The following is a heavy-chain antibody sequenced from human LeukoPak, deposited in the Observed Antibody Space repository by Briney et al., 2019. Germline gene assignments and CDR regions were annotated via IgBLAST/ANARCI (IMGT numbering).Heavy chain of an antibody. V-gene: IGHV3-74*01. CDR2: INSDGSST. CDR1: GFTFSSYW. D-gene: IGHD3-10*01. Sequence: GGSLRLSCAASGFTFSSYWMHWVRQAPGKGLVWVSRINSDGSSTSYADSVKGRFTISRDNAKNTLYLQMNSLRAENTAVYYCARAAEYGSGSYYRPYFDYWGQGTLVTVSS. J-gene: IGHJ4*02. CDR3: ARAAEYGSGSYYRPYFDY.